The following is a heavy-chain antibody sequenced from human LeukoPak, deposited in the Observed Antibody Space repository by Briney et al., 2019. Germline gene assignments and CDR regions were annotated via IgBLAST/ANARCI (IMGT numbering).Heavy chain of an antibody. CDR2: IYSGGST. V-gene: IGHV3-66*01. Sequence: GGSLRLSCAASGFTVSSNYMSWVRQAPGKGLEWVSAIYSGGSTYYADSVKGRFTISRDNSKNTLYLQMNSLRAEDTAVYYCAREPAMVRGVITRYYFDYWGQGTLVTVSS. CDR3: AREPAMVRGVITRYYFDY. CDR1: GFTVSSNY. D-gene: IGHD3-10*01. J-gene: IGHJ4*02.